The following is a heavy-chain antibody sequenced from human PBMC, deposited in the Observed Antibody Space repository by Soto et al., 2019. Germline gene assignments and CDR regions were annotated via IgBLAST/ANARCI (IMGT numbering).Heavy chain of an antibody. V-gene: IGHV4-59*01. CDR3: GSVRPSGYVLS. J-gene: IGHJ5*02. D-gene: IGHD6-25*01. Sequence: PSETLSLTCTVSCGSLSSYYWTWIRQSPGKGLEWIGYVYFSGNTNYNPSLKSRVTISIDTSKNQFSLRLASVTAADTSFYYCGSVRPSGYVLSWGPGTLVTVSS. CDR2: VYFSGNT. CDR1: CGSLSSYY.